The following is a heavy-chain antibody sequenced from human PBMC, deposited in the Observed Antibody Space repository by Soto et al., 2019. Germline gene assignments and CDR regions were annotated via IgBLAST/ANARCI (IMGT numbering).Heavy chain of an antibody. Sequence: GGSLRLSCAASGFTFSSYNMNWVRQAPGKGLEWGSYISTSSRTIYYADSVKGRFTISRDNAKNSLYLQMNSLRAEDTAVYYCARDLPVSMSTHDYWGQGTLVTVSS. V-gene: IGHV3-48*01. J-gene: IGHJ4*02. CDR3: ARDLPVSMSTHDY. CDR2: ISTSSRTI. D-gene: IGHD2-15*01. CDR1: GFTFSSYN.